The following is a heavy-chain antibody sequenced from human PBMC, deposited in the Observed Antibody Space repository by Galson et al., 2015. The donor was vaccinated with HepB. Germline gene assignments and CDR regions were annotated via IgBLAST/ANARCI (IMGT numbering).Heavy chain of an antibody. V-gene: IGHV4-59*12. CDR2: IYYSGST. CDR3: ARCLIGYCSSTSCYRESNHFDY. CDR1: GGSISSYY. J-gene: IGHJ4*02. D-gene: IGHD2-2*01. Sequence: TLSLTCTVSGGSISSYYWSWLRQPPGKGLEWIGYIYYSGSTNYNPSLKSRVTISVDTSKNQFSLKLSSVTAADTTVYYCARCLIGYCSSTSCYRESNHFDYWGKGTLVTVSS.